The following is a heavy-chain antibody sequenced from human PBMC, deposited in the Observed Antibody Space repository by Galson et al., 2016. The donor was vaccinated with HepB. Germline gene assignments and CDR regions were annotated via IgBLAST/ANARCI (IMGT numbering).Heavy chain of an antibody. CDR3: ARHGRTAAVEFDY. Sequence: WGWIRQPPGKGLEWNGSIYYSGSATYNPSVKSRLTISVDTSKNQFSLGLSSVTAADTAVYYCARHGRTAAVEFDYWGQGTLVTVSS. J-gene: IGHJ4*02. CDR2: IYYSGSA. V-gene: IGHV4-39*01. D-gene: IGHD6-13*01.